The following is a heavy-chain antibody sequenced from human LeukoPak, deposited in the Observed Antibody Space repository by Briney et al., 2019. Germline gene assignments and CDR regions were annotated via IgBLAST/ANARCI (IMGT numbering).Heavy chain of an antibody. V-gene: IGHV4-39*01. CDR3: GTQRKAARDDQLLFGFYFDS. Sequence: SETLSLTCTVSSGSVSSSSYYWGWVRQPRGKGLEWIGTIYYSGNTYYNPSLKSRVTISVDTSKNQFSLKLSSVTAADTAVYYCGTQRKAARDDQLLFGFYFDSWSQGTLVTVSS. D-gene: IGHD2-2*01. J-gene: IGHJ4*02. CDR2: IYYSGNT. CDR1: SGSVSSSSYY.